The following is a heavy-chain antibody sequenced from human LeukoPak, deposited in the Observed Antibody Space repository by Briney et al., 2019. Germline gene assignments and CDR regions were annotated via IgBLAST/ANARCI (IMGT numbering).Heavy chain of an antibody. V-gene: IGHV3-7*05. D-gene: IGHD3-16*02. CDR1: GFTLTDYL. J-gene: IGHJ3*01. Sequence: GGSLRLSCAASGFTLTDYLMSWVRQAPGKGLEWVANIKQHGSETYYVDSVKGRFTISRDNSKNTLYLQMNSLRAEDTAVYYCARAPDYDYVWGNYRLWGQGTMVAVSS. CDR3: ARAPDYDYVWGNYRL. CDR2: IKQHGSET.